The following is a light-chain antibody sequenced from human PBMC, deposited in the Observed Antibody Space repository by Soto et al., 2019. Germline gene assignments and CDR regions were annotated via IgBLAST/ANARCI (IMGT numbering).Light chain of an antibody. CDR3: AAWDDSLSAYV. J-gene: IGLJ1*01. CDR1: SSNIGRNS. CDR2: GNN. V-gene: IGLV1-44*01. Sequence: QSVLTQAPSVSGTPGQRVTITCSGSSSNIGRNSVNWYQHLPGTAPKLLTHGNNHRPSGVPDRFSGSKSGTSASLAISGLQPEDEADYCCAAWDDSLSAYVFGTGTKVTV.